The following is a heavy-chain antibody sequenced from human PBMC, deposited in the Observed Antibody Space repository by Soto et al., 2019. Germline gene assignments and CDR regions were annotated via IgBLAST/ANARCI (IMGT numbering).Heavy chain of an antibody. Sequence: PGGSLRLSCAASGFTFSSYAMSWVRQAPGKGLEWVSAISGSGGSTYYADSVKGRFTISRDNSKNTLYLQMNSLRAEDTAVYYCATGETDYYDSSGYDYWGQGTLVTVSS. CDR1: GFTFSSYA. J-gene: IGHJ4*02. D-gene: IGHD3-22*01. V-gene: IGHV3-23*01. CDR2: ISGSGGST. CDR3: ATGETDYYDSSGYDY.